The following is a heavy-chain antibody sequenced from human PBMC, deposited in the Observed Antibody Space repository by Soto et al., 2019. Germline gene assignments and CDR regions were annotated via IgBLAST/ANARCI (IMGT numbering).Heavy chain of an antibody. Sequence: ASVKVSCKASGYTFTGYYMHWVRQAPGQGLEWMGWINPNSGGTNYAQKFQGWVTMTRDTSISTAYMELSRLRSDDTAVYYCARGDYSSSSPFDYWGQGTLVTAPQ. CDR3: ARGDYSSSSPFDY. CDR2: INPNSGGT. V-gene: IGHV1-2*04. CDR1: GYTFTGYY. D-gene: IGHD6-6*01. J-gene: IGHJ4*02.